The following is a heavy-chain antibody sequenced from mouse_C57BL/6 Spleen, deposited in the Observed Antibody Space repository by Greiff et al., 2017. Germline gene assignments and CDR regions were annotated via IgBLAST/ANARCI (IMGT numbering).Heavy chain of an antibody. J-gene: IGHJ1*03. CDR3: ARTVAEWYFDV. CDR1: GYTFSSYG. D-gene: IGHD1-1*01. V-gene: IGHV5-6*01. CDR2: ISSGGGYT. Sequence: EVHLVESGGDLVKPGASLKLSCAASGYTFSSYGMSWVRQTPGQGLEWVATISSGGGYTYYPDSVKGRVTISRDNAKNTLYLQISSLTSEDTAMNYCARTVAEWYFDVWGTGTTVTVSS.